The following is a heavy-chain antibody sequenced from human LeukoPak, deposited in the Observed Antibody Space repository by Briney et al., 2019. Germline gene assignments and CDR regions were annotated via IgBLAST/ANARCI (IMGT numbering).Heavy chain of an antibody. V-gene: IGHV1-2*06. D-gene: IGHD1-26*01. CDR1: GYTFTGYY. CDR2: INPNSGGT. Sequence: ASVKVCCKASGYTFTGYYMHWVRQAPGQGLEWMGRINPNSGGTNYAQKFQGRVTMTRDTSISTAYMELSRLRSDDTAVYYCARVGGGSGSYYFWGQGTLVTVSS. CDR3: ARVGGGSGSYYF. J-gene: IGHJ4*02.